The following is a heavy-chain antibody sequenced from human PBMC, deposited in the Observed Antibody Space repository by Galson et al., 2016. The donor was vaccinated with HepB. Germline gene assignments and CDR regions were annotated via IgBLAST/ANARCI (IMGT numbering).Heavy chain of an antibody. J-gene: IGHJ4*02. CDR1: GGSISNRNYF. D-gene: IGHD2/OR15-2a*01. CDR3: ASCDCPTGPCNGIRFDD. V-gene: IGHV4-39*01. CDR2: VYYSGST. Sequence: ETLSLTCTVSGGSISNRNYFWGWIRQPPGKRLECIGIVYYSGSTQYSPSLKSRVSISVDTSKNQFSLRLSSVTAADTAIYYCASCDCPTGPCNGIRFDDWVQGTLVTVSS.